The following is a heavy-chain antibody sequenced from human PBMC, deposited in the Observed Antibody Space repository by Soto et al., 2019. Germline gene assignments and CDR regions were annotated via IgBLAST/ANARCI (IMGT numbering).Heavy chain of an antibody. CDR3: ARGPGWLRFFDY. V-gene: IGHV4-34*01. Sequence: QVQLQQWGAGLLKPSETLSLTCAVYGGSFSGYYWSWIRQPPGKGLEWIGEINHSGSTNYHPSLKSRVTISVDTSKNQFSLKLSSVTAADTAVYYCARGPGWLRFFDYWGQGTLVTVSS. J-gene: IGHJ4*02. CDR2: INHSGST. D-gene: IGHD5-12*01. CDR1: GGSFSGYY.